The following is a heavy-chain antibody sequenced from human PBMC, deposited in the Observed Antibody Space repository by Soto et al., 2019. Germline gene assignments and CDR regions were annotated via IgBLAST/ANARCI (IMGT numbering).Heavy chain of an antibody. CDR3: AKKVTIYAVDPADY. V-gene: IGHV3-23*01. CDR2: MSGSGDDA. Sequence: LRLSCAASGFTFSNYGMSWVRQAPGKGLEWVSVMSGSGDDAYYADSVKGRFTISRDNSKNTLYLQMNSLRAEDTAVYFCAKKVTIYAVDPADYWGQGTQVTVSS. CDR1: GFTFSNYG. D-gene: IGHD3-3*01. J-gene: IGHJ4*02.